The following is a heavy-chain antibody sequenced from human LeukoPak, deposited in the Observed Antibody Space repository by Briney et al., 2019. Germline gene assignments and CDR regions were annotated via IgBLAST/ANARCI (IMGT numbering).Heavy chain of an antibody. CDR2: IYETGST. Sequence: TSETLSLTCAVSGGSISSSTYYWGWIRQPPGKGLEWIGCIYETGSTYYKPSLKSRVTISVDTSKNQFSLKLSSVTAADTAVYYCARGVQEMGYWGQGTLVTVSS. CDR3: ARGVQEMGY. D-gene: IGHD5-24*01. V-gene: IGHV4-39*01. CDR1: GGSISSSTYY. J-gene: IGHJ4*02.